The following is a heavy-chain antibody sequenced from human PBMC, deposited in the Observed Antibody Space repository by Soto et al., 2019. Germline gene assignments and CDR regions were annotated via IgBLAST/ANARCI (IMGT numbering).Heavy chain of an antibody. CDR3: ARDRGSGWFYFDY. Sequence: HPGGSLRLSCAAAGFTVSTRYMSWVRQAPGKGLEWVSVIDSGGSAFYADSVKGRFTISRDNSRNTLYLQMNSLRAEDTAVYYCARDRGSGWFYFDYWGQGTLVTVSS. CDR1: GFTVSTRY. D-gene: IGHD6-13*01. J-gene: IGHJ4*02. V-gene: IGHV3-53*01. CDR2: IDSGGSA.